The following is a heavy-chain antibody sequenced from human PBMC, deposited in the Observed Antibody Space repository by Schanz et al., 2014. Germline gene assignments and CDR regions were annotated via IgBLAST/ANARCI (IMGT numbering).Heavy chain of an antibody. V-gene: IGHV3-15*01. CDR1: GFTFSNTW. CDR2: IKSNTDGGTT. D-gene: IGHD2-2*02. CDR3: TSMATIPRNWFDP. Sequence: EVQLVESGGGLVKPGGSLRLSCAASGFTFSNTWMSWVRQAPGKGLEWVGHIKSNTDGGTTDYATPVKGRFTISRDDSKNTLYLQMNSLKSEDTAVYYCTSMATIPRNWFDPWGQGTLVTVSS. J-gene: IGHJ5*02.